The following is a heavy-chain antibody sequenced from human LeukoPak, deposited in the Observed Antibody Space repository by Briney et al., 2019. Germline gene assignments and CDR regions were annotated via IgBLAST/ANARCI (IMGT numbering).Heavy chain of an antibody. CDR3: AKVPGGSYGYYFDY. Sequence: GGSLRLSCAASGFTFSSYAMSWVRQAPGKGLEWVSAISGSGRSTYYADSVKGRFTISRDNSKNTLYLQMNSLRAEDTAVYYCAKVPGGSYGYYFDYWGQGTLVTVSS. CDR2: ISGSGRST. J-gene: IGHJ4*02. CDR1: GFTFSSYA. V-gene: IGHV3-23*01. D-gene: IGHD1-26*01.